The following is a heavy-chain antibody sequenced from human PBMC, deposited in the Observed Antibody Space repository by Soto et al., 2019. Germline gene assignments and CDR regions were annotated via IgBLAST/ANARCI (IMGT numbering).Heavy chain of an antibody. V-gene: IGHV5-51*01. D-gene: IGHD2-15*01. J-gene: IGHJ6*02. Sequence: PGESLKISCMGSGSKVSTWHNFTSYWIAWVRQMPGEGLEWMGIIYPGDSDTRYSPSFQGQVTISADKSISTAYLQWSSLKASDTAMYYCAIPYCSGGSCYYYGMNVWGQGTTVTVSS. CDR1: GSKVSTWHNFTSYW. CDR2: IYPGDSDT. CDR3: AIPYCSGGSCYYYGMNV.